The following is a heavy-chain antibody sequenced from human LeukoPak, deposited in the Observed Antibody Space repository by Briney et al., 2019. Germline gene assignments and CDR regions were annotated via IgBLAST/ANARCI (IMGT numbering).Heavy chain of an antibody. Sequence: SQTLSLTCTVSGGSSVSSGGYYCTWIRQHPEKGLEWIGYFYHRASYNPSLKGRVTISIDTSKNQFSLRLTSVTAADTALYYCVREGEYGEDYYWGQGIQVIVSA. D-gene: IGHD4-17*01. J-gene: IGHJ4*02. CDR2: FYHRA. CDR3: VREGEYGEDYY. CDR1: GGSSVSSGGYY. V-gene: IGHV4-31*03.